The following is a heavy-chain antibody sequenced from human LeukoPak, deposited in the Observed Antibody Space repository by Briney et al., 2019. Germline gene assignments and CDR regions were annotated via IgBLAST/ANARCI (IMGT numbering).Heavy chain of an antibody. J-gene: IGHJ1*01. CDR2: INHSGST. V-gene: IGHV4-34*01. CDR1: GGSFSGYY. D-gene: IGHD3-3*01. Sequence: SETLSLTCAVYGGSFSGYYWSWIRQPPGKGLEWIGEINHSGSTNYNPSLKSRVTISIDTSKKQFSLKLSSVTAADTAVYYCAGQSPDYDFWSGYYTLEYFQHWGQGTLITVSS. CDR3: AGQSPDYDFWSGYYTLEYFQH.